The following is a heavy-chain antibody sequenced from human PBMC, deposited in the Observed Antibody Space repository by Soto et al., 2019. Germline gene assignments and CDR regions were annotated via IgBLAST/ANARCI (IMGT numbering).Heavy chain of an antibody. D-gene: IGHD6-13*01. CDR2: INAGNGNT. CDR1: GYPFTSYA. J-gene: IGHJ5*02. V-gene: IGHV1-3*01. CDR3: ARAFEAAAGLNYYNWFDP. Sequence: GASLKVSCKSSGYPFTSYAIHWVRQAPGQRLEWMGWINAGNGNTKYSQKFQGRVTITRDTSASTAYMELSSLRSEDTAVYYCARAFEAAAGLNYYNWFDPWGQGTLVTVSS.